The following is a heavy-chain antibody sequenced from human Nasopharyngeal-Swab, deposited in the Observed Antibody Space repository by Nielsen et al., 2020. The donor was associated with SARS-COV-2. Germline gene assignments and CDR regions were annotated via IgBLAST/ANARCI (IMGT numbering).Heavy chain of an antibody. D-gene: IGHD6-6*01. CDR1: GGTFSSYA. J-gene: IGHJ6*02. CDR2: IIPIFGTA. CDR3: AREGQLVSDYYYGMDV. Sequence: SVKVSCKASGGTFSSYAISWVRQAPGQGLEWMGGIIPIFGTANYAQKFQGRVTITADESTSTAYMELGSLRSEDTAVYYCAREGQLVSDYYYGMDVWGQGTTVTVSS. V-gene: IGHV1-69*13.